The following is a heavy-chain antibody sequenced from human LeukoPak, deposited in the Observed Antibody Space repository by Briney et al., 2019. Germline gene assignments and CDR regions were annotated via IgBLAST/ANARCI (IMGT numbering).Heavy chain of an antibody. V-gene: IGHV4-59*06. CDR3: ARAQGVRYFDWLPIDY. CDR1: GGSISNYY. J-gene: IGHJ4*02. Sequence: ASETLSLTCTVSGGSISNYYWSWIRQHPGKGLEWIGYIYYSGSTYYNPSLKRRVTISVDTSKNQFSLKLSSVTAADTAVYYCARAQGVRYFDWLPIDYWGQGTLVTVSS. CDR2: IYYSGST. D-gene: IGHD3-9*01.